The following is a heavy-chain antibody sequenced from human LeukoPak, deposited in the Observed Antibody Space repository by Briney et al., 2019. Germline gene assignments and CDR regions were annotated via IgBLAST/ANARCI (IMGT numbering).Heavy chain of an antibody. V-gene: IGHV1-2*02. J-gene: IGHJ5*02. CDR1: GYTFTGYY. CDR3: ARTREYSSSWYFPPFDP. CDR2: INPNSGRT. Sequence: ASVKVSCKASGYTFTGYYMHWVRQAPGQGLEWMGWINPNSGRTNYAQNFQGRVTMTRDPSISTAYMELNSLTSNDTAVYYCARTREYSSSWYFPPFDPWGQGTLVTVSS. D-gene: IGHD6-13*01.